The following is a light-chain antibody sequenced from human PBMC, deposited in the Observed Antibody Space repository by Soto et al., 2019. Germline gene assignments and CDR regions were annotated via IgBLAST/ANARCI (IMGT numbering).Light chain of an antibody. CDR3: QQYDNIILT. V-gene: IGKV1-33*01. J-gene: IGKJ4*01. Sequence: IRLTQSPTSLIASAGDRVTITCQASQYIGNYLNWYQQKSGEAPRLLITGASNLEPGVPARFSGSGSGADFTFIISDLQPEDVATYFCQQYDNIILTFGGGTKVEI. CDR1: QYIGNY. CDR2: GAS.